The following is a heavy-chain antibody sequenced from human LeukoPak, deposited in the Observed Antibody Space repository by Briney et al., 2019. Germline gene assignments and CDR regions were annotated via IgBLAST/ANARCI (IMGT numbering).Heavy chain of an antibody. V-gene: IGHV1-2*02. D-gene: IGHD2-21*01. CDR3: ARDQYCGGDCYSTSDY. Sequence: ASVKVSCKASGYTFTGYYMHWVRQAPGQGLEWMGWINPNSGGTNYAQKFQGRVTMTRDTSISTAYMELSRLRSDDTAVYYCARDQYCGGDCYSTSDYWGQGTLVTVSS. CDR2: INPNSGGT. CDR1: GYTFTGYY. J-gene: IGHJ4*02.